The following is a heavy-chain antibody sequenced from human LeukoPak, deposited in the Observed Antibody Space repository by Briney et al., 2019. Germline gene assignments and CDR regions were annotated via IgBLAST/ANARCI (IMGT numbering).Heavy chain of an antibody. CDR2: IYYSGST. V-gene: IGHV4-59*01. J-gene: IGHJ4*02. CDR3: ARDSGSYFGFDH. D-gene: IGHD1-26*01. CDR1: GGSLSRYY. Sequence: PSETLSLTCTVPGGSLSRYYWSCIRQPPGKGLEWIGYIYYSGSTKYNPSLKSRVTISVDTSKIQFSLKLGSVTAADTAVYYCARDSGSYFGFDHWGQGTLVTVSS.